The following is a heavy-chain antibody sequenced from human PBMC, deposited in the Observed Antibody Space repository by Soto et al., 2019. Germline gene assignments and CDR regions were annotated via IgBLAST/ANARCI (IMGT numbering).Heavy chain of an antibody. V-gene: IGHV3-33*01. D-gene: IGHD5-18*01. J-gene: IGHJ6*02. CDR1: GFTFSSYG. CDR3: ARDQKLLWLISSMDV. Sequence: QVQLVESGGGVVQPGRSLRLSCAASGFTFSSYGMHWVHQAPGKGLEWVAVIWYDGSNKYYADSVKGRFTISRDNSKNTLYLQMNSLRAEDTAVYYCARDQKLLWLISSMDVWGQGTTVTVSS. CDR2: IWYDGSNK.